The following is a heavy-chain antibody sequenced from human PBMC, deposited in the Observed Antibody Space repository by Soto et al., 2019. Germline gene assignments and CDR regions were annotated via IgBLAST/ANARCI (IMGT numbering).Heavy chain of an antibody. J-gene: IGHJ6*02. CDR3: ARDPFCGGDCYSGQHFYYGLDV. Sequence: ASVKVSCKASGYTFTSYDINWVRQATGQGLEWMGWMNPNSENTGYAQKFQGRVTMTSNTSIGTAYMELSSLRSDDTAIYYCARDPFCGGDCYSGQHFYYGLDVWGQGTTVTVSS. CDR2: MNPNSENT. D-gene: IGHD2-21*02. CDR1: GYTFTSYD. V-gene: IGHV1-8*01.